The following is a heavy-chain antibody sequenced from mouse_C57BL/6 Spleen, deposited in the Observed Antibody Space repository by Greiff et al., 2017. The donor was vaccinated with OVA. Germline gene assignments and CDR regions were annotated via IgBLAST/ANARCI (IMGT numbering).Heavy chain of an antibody. Sequence: QVQLKQPGAELVKPGASVKLSCKASGYTFTSYWMQWVKQRPGQGLEWIGEIDPSDSYTNYNQKFKGKATLTVDTSSSTAYMQLSSLTSEVSAVYYCASASRTVVSTHGGAMDYWGQGTSVTVSS. J-gene: IGHJ4*01. CDR3: ASASRTVVSTHGGAMDY. D-gene: IGHD1-1*01. CDR1: GYTFTSYW. CDR2: IDPSDSYT. V-gene: IGHV1-50*01.